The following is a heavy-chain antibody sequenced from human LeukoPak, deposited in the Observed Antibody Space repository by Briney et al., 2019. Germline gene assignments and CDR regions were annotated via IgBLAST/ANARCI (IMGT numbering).Heavy chain of an antibody. Sequence: SETLSLTCAVYGGSFSGYYWSWIRQPPGKGLEWIGEINHSGSTNYNPSPKSRVTISVDTSKNQFSLKLSSVTAADTAVYYCARARRPNTPMDYWGQGTLVTVSS. V-gene: IGHV4-34*01. CDR2: INHSGST. J-gene: IGHJ4*02. CDR1: GGSFSGYY. CDR3: ARARRPNTPMDY.